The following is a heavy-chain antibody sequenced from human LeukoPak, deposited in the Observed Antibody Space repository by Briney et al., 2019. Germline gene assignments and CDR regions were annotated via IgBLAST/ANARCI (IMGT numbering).Heavy chain of an antibody. CDR3: AKASWLRLSDYFDY. CDR1: GFLFSNYT. CDR2: ISSSSSYI. J-gene: IGHJ4*02. Sequence: PGGSLRLSCAASGFLFSNYTMNWVRQAPGKGLEWVSSISSSSSYIYYADSVKGRFTISRDNSKNTLYLQMNSLRAEDTAVYYCAKASWLRLSDYFDYWGQGTLVTVSS. D-gene: IGHD5-12*01. V-gene: IGHV3-21*01.